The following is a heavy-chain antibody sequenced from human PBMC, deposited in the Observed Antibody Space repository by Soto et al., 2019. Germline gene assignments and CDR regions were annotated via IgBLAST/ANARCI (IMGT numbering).Heavy chain of an antibody. CDR2: IYYSGST. CDR1: GGSISSYY. J-gene: IGHJ4*02. Sequence: SETLSLTCTVSGGSISSYYWSWIRQPPGKGLEWIGYIYYSGSTNYNPSLKSRVTISVDTSKNQFSLKLSSVTAADTAVYYCASSVDIVATPKAYFDYWGQGTLVTVSS. V-gene: IGHV4-59*01. CDR3: ASSVDIVATPKAYFDY. D-gene: IGHD5-12*01.